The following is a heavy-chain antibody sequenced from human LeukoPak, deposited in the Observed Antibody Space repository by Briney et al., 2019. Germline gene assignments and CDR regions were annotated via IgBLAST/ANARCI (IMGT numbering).Heavy chain of an antibody. Sequence: SGGSLRLSCAASGFTFSSYWMSWVRQAPGKGLEWVANIKQDGTEKYDVDSVKGRFTISRDNAKNSLYLQMNSLRAEDTAVYYCARSTTFPPGAFDIWGQGTMVTVSS. D-gene: IGHD2/OR15-2a*01. CDR3: ARSTTFPPGAFDI. V-gene: IGHV3-7*01. J-gene: IGHJ3*02. CDR1: GFTFSSYW. CDR2: IKQDGTEK.